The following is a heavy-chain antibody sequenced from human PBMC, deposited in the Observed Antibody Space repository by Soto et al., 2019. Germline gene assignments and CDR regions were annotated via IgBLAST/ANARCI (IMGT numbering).Heavy chain of an antibody. CDR3: ARGTTATF. Sequence: SETLSLTCTVSGGSISSYYWSWIRQPPGKGLEWIGYIYYSGSTNYNPSLKSGVTLSVDTSKNQFSLKLSSVTADTAEYYCARGTTATFWGQGTLVTVSS. D-gene: IGHD4-17*01. V-gene: IGHV4-59*01. CDR1: GGSISSYY. J-gene: IGHJ4*02. CDR2: IYYSGST.